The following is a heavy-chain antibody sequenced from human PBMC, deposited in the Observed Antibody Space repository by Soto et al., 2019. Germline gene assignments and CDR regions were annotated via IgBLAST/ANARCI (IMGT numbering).Heavy chain of an antibody. CDR3: ARPKSYCGGDCYPRYYYYYGMDV. J-gene: IGHJ6*02. CDR1: GGTFSSYA. CDR2: IIPIFGTA. V-gene: IGHV1-69*06. Sequence: QVQLVQSGAEVKKPGSSVKVSCKASGGTFSSYAISWVRQAPGQGLEWMGGIIPIFGTANYAQKFQGRVTITADKSTSTAYMELSSLRSEDTAVYYCARPKSYCGGDCYPRYYYYYGMDVWGQGTTVTVS. D-gene: IGHD2-21*02.